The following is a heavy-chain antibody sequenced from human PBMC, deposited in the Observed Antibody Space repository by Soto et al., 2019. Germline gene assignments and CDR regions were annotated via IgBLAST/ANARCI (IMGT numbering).Heavy chain of an antibody. CDR3: ARDLRYSSSSGYYYGMDV. J-gene: IGHJ6*02. CDR2: IIPIFGTA. Sequence: VKVSCKASGGTFSSYAISWVRQSPGQGLEWMGGIIPIFGTANYAQKFQGRVTITADESTSTAYMELSSLRSEDTAVYYCARDLRYSSSSGYYYGMDVWGQGTTVTVSS. V-gene: IGHV1-69*13. D-gene: IGHD6-6*01. CDR1: GGTFSSYA.